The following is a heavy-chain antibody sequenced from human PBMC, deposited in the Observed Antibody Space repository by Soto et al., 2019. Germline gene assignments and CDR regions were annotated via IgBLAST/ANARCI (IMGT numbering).Heavy chain of an antibody. CDR2: IYPGDSDT. Sequence: PGESLKISCQGSGYSFANYWIAWVRQMPVKGLEWVGVIYPGDSDTRYSPSFRGQVTISADKSISHVYLQWSSLKASDTAMYYCARNRLRQYYYGMDVWGQGTTVTVSS. V-gene: IGHV5-51*01. CDR1: GYSFANYW. J-gene: IGHJ6*02. CDR3: ARNRLRQYYYGMDV. D-gene: IGHD3-10*01.